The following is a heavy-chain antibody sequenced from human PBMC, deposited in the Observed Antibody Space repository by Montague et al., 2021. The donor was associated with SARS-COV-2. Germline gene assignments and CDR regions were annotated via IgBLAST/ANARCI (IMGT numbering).Heavy chain of an antibody. Sequence: TLSLTCTVSGGSISSGSYYWSWIRQPPGKGLEWIGRIYTSGSTNYHPSLKSRVTISVDTSKNQFSLKLSSVTAADTAVYYCARVGGGTIVRGVIPAYYDYGMDVWGQGTTVTVSS. CDR1: GGSISSGSYY. D-gene: IGHD3-10*01. V-gene: IGHV4-61*02. J-gene: IGHJ6*02. CDR3: ARVGGGTIVRGVIPAYYDYGMDV. CDR2: IYTSGST.